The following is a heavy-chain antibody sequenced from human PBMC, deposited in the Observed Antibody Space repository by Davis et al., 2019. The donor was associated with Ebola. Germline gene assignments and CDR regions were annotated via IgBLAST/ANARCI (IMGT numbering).Heavy chain of an antibody. CDR1: GFTFSSYW. Sequence: GESLKISCAASGFTFSSYWMHWVRQAPGKGLVWVSRINSDGSSTSYADSVKDRFTISRDNAKNTLYLQMNSLRAEDTAVYYCVATLDYWGQGTLVTVSS. CDR2: INSDGSST. CDR3: VATLDY. V-gene: IGHV3-74*01. D-gene: IGHD1-26*01. J-gene: IGHJ4*02.